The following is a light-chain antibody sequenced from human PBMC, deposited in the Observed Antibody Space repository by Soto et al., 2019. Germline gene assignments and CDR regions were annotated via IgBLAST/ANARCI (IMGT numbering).Light chain of an antibody. CDR1: SSDVGGYNY. CDR3: CSYAGSYTFV. CDR2: EVS. J-gene: IGLJ1*01. V-gene: IGLV2-14*01. Sequence: QSVLTQPASVSGSPGQSITISCTGTSSDVGGYNYVSWYQQHPGKAPKLMIYEVSNRPSGVSNRFSGSKSGNTASLTISGLQAEDEADYYCCSYAGSYTFVFGIGTKV.